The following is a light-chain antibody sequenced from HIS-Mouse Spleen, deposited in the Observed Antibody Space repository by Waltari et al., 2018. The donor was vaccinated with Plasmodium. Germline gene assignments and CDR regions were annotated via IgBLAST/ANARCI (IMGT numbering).Light chain of an antibody. CDR3: QQYYSYLLT. J-gene: IGKJ4*01. CDR2: AAS. Sequence: SPSSFSASTGDRVTITCRASQGISSYLAWYQQKPGKAPKLLIYAASTLQSGVPSRFSGSGSGTDFTLTISCLQSEDFATYYCQQYYSYLLTFGGGTKVEIK. V-gene: IGKV1-8*01. CDR1: QGISSY.